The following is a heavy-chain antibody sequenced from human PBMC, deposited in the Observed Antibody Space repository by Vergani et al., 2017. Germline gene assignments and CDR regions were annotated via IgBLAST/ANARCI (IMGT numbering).Heavy chain of an antibody. V-gene: IGHV1-69*04. J-gene: IGHJ4*02. D-gene: IGHD1-1*01. Sequence: QVQLVQSGAEVKKPGSSVKVSCKASGGTFSSYAISWVRQAPGQGLEWMGRIIPILGIANYAQKFQGRGTITADKSTSTAYMELSSLGSEDTAVYYCARDFNPPEVLLDYWGQGTLVTVSS. CDR3: ARDFNPPEVLLDY. CDR1: GGTFSSYA. CDR2: IIPILGIA.